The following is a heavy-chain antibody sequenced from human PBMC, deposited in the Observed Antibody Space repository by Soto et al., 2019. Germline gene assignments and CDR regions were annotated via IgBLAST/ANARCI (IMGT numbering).Heavy chain of an antibody. CDR1: GGSISSYY. J-gene: IGHJ5*02. V-gene: IGHV4-59*01. CDR3: ARGRGCSGGSCYTYWFDP. D-gene: IGHD2-15*01. Sequence: PSETLSLTCTVSGGSISSYYWSWIRQPPGKGLEWIGYIYYSGSTNYNPSLKSRVTISVDTSKNQFSLKISSVTAADTAVYYCARGRGCSGGSCYTYWFDPWGQGTRVTVS. CDR2: IYYSGST.